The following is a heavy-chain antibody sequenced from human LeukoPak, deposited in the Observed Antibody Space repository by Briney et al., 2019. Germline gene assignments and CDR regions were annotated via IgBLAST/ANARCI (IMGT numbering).Heavy chain of an antibody. J-gene: IGHJ4*02. CDR2: FDPEDGET. V-gene: IGHV1-24*01. Sequence: ASVKVSCKVSGYTLTELSMHWVRQAPGKGLEWMGGFDPEDGETIYAQKFQGRVTMTEDTSTDTAYMELSSLRSEDTAVYYCATIGPHYDILTGYYTYFDYWGQGTLVTVSS. CDR3: ATIGPHYDILTGYYTYFDY. D-gene: IGHD3-9*01. CDR1: GYTLTELS.